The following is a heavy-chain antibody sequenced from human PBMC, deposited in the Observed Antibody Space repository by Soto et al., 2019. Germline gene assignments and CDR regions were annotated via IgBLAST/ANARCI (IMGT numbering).Heavy chain of an antibody. CDR3: AKGGITVAGFGF. V-gene: IGHV3-23*01. CDR1: GFTFSSSA. J-gene: IGHJ4*02. CDR2: ISTSGGTT. Sequence: EVQLSESGGGLVQPGGSLRLSCAASGFTFSSSAMSWVRQAPGKGLEWVSAISTSGGTTYYADSVKGRFTISRDNPKDTLYLQMNSLRVEDTAVDYCAKGGITVAGFGFWGQGTLVTVSS. D-gene: IGHD6-19*01.